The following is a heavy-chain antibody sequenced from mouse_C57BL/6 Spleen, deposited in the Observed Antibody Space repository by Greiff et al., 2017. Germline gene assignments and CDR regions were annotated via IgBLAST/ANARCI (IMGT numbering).Heavy chain of an antibody. CDR1: GYTFTSYW. CDR2: IDPSDSYT. V-gene: IGHV1-69*01. Sequence: VQLQQPGAELVMPGASVKLSCKASGYTFTSYWMHWVKQRPGQGLEWIGEIDPSDSYTNYNQKFKGKSTLTVDKSSSTAYMQLSSRTSEGSAVYYCARDLDYWGQGTTLTVSS. J-gene: IGHJ2*01. CDR3: ARDLDY.